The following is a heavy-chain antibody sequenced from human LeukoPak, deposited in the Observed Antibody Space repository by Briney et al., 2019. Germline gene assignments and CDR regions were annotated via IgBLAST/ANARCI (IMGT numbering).Heavy chain of an antibody. V-gene: IGHV3-30*02. D-gene: IGHD6-6*01. J-gene: IGHJ2*01. CDR2: IRYDGSNK. CDR3: AKSPEQLVRYFDL. Sequence: PGGSLRLSCAASGFTFSSYGTHWVRQAPGKGLEWVAFIRYDGSNKYYADSVKGRFTISRDNSKNTLYLQMNSLRAEDTAVYYCAKSPEQLVRYFDLWGRGTLVTVSS. CDR1: GFTFSSYG.